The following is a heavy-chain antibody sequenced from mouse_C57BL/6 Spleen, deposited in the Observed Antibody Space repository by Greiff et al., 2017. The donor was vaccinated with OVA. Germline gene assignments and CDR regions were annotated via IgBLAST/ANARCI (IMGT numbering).Heavy chain of an antibody. D-gene: IGHD2-3*01. J-gene: IGHJ2*01. V-gene: IGHV1-66*01. Sequence: VQRVESGPELVKPGASVKISCKASGYSFTSYYIHWVKQRPGQGLEWIGWIYPGSGNTKYNEKFKGKATLTADTSSSTAYMQLSSLTSEDSAVYYCARSGYDYLDYWGQGTTLTVSS. CDR3: ARSGYDYLDY. CDR2: IYPGSGNT. CDR1: GYSFTSYY.